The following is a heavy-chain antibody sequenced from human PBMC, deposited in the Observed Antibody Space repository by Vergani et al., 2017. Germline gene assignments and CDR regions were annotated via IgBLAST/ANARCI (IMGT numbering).Heavy chain of an antibody. J-gene: IGHJ4*02. CDR2: IYYAGSNK. CDR1: GFSFTSYG. CDR3: ARDQSAYRLLFYVDD. Sequence: QVQLVESGGGVVPPGRSLSLSCSASGFSFTSYGMHWVLHAPGRGLEWVEVIYYAGSNKYYADSVKGRFTVSRDNYKNTLSLQMNSLRADDTAVYYCARDQSAYRLLFYVDDWGQGTLVTVAS. V-gene: IGHV3-33*01. D-gene: IGHD2-2*01.